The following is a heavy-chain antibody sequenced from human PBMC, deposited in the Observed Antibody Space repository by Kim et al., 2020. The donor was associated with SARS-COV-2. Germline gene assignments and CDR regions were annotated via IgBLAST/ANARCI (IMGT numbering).Heavy chain of an antibody. Sequence: GGSLRLSCAASGFTFSSYEINWVHQAPGKGLEWVSYISDSGSTTYYADSVKGRFTISRDNAKNSLFLQMNSLRAEDTAVYYCARESVTGTDAFDIWGQGTLVTVSS. V-gene: IGHV3-48*03. CDR2: ISDSGSTT. J-gene: IGHJ3*02. D-gene: IGHD6-19*01. CDR3: ARESVTGTDAFDI. CDR1: GFTFSSYE.